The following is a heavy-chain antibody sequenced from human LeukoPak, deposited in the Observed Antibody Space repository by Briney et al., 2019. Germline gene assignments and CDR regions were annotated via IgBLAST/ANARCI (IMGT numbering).Heavy chain of an antibody. CDR3: ARVSFASIPHTSIDWFDP. J-gene: IGHJ5*02. CDR1: GYSFTSYW. Sequence: GESLKISCKGSGYSFTSYWIGWVRQMPGKGLEWMGIIYPGDSDTRYSPSFQGQVTISADKSISTAYLQWSSLKASDTAMYYCARVSFASIPHTSIDWFDPWGQGTLVTVSS. V-gene: IGHV5-51*01. D-gene: IGHD3-3*02. CDR2: IYPGDSDT.